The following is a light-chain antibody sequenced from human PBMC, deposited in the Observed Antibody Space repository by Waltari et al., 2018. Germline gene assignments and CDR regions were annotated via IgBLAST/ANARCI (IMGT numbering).Light chain of an antibody. CDR1: QRISSY. CDR3: QQTYRTPRT. J-gene: IGKJ1*01. V-gene: IGKV1-39*01. Sequence: DIQMTQLPSSLPASVGDRVTISCRASQRISSYLNLYQQQPGKAPRLLIYGAVSLQSGVPSRFSGSGSGTDFTLTISSLQPEDFATYYCQQTYRTPRTFGQGTKVDI. CDR2: GAV.